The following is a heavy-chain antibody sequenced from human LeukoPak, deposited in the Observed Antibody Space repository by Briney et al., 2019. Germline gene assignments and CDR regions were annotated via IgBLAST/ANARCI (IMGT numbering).Heavy chain of an antibody. CDR3: ARGHAGYETLDY. V-gene: IGHV3-30*19. Sequence: PGGSLRLSCAASGFTFSSYGMHWVRQAPGKGLEWVAVIWYDGSNKYYADSVKGRFTISRDNSKNTLYLQMNSLRAEDTAVYYCARGHAGYETLDYWGQGTLVTVSS. D-gene: IGHD5-12*01. CDR2: IWYDGSNK. J-gene: IGHJ4*02. CDR1: GFTFSSYG.